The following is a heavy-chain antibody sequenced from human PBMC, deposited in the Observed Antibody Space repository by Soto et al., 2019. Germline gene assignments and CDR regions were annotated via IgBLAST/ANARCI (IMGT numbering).Heavy chain of an antibody. D-gene: IGHD2-2*01. CDR3: TTDSADIVVVPATFGMDV. J-gene: IGHJ6*02. Sequence: LRLSCAASGITFSNAWMTWVRQAPGKGLEWVGRIKSITDGGTTDYAAPVKGRFTISRDDSKDTLYLQMNNLRTEDTAVYHCTTDSADIVVVPATFGMDVWGQGTTVTVSS. V-gene: IGHV3-15*01. CDR1: GITFSNAW. CDR2: IKSITDGGTT.